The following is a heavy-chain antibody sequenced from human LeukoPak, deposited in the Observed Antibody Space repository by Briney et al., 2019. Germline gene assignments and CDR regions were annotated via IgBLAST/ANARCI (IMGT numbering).Heavy chain of an antibody. Sequence: GASVKVSCRASGYTFSNFGIAWVRQAPGQGLEWMGWISGYQGSTKYAQKFQGRVTMTIDRSTSTAYMDLRSLRSDDTAMYFCARSELSTITAGPFHYWGQGTMVAVSS. CDR2: ISGYQGST. CDR3: ARSELSTITAGPFHY. J-gene: IGHJ4*02. CDR1: GYTFSNFG. V-gene: IGHV1-18*01. D-gene: IGHD5-12*01.